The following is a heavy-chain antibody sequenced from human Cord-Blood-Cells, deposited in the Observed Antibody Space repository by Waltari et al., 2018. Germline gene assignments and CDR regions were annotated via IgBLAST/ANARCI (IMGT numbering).Heavy chain of an antibody. CDR3: ATARRPPPFDFWSGYEYFQH. J-gene: IGHJ1*01. V-gene: IGHV1-24*01. CDR2: VDPEDGET. D-gene: IGHD3-3*01. Sequence: QVQLVQSGAEVKKPGASVKVSCKVSGYTLTELSMHWVRQAPGNGLAWMGGVDPEDGETNYAQKFQGRGTMTEDTSTDTAYMERSSLRAEDTAVYYCATARRPPPFDFWSGYEYFQHWGQGTLVTVSS. CDR1: GYTLTELS.